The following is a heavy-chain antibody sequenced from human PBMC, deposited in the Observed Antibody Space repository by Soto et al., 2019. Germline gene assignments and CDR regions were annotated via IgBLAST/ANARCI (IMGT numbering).Heavy chain of an antibody. CDR2: ISYDGSNK. CDR1: GFTFSTYT. Sequence: GGSLRLSCAASGFTFSTYTMHWVRQAPGKGLEWVAVISYDGSNKYYADSVKGRFTVSRDNSKNTMYLQMNSLRPEDTALHFCAKVRGSRVGAPLDYWGQGTLVTVSS. CDR3: AKVRGSRVGAPLDY. V-gene: IGHV3-30-3*01. D-gene: IGHD1-26*01. J-gene: IGHJ4*02.